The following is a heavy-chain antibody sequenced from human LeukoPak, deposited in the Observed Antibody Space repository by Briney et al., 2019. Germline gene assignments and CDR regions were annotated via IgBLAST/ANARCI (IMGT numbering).Heavy chain of an antibody. CDR2: ISGSGGST. CDR3: AKDRSHRYYYYGMDV. V-gene: IGHV3-23*01. D-gene: IGHD3-16*02. CDR1: GFTFSSYA. J-gene: IGHJ6*02. Sequence: PRGSLRLSCAASGFTFSSYAMSWVRQAPGKGLEWVSAISGSGGSTYYADSVKGRFTISRDNSKNTLYLQMNSLRAEDTAVYYCAKDRSHRYYYYGMDVWGQGTTVTVSS.